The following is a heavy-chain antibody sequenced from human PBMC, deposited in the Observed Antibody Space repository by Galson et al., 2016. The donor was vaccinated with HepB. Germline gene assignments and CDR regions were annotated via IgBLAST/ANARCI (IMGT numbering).Heavy chain of an antibody. Sequence: QSGAEVKKPGESLRISCQGSGYSFTSYWIGWVRQMPGKGLEWMGIIYPGDSDTRYGPSFQGQVSFSADKSISTAYLQWSSLKASDTAMYYCASLGGGVPGTTFDAFDIWGQGTMVTVSS. J-gene: IGHJ3*02. CDR2: IYPGDSDT. CDR1: GYSFTSYW. CDR3: ASLGGGVPGTTFDAFDI. V-gene: IGHV5-51*01. D-gene: IGHD1-1*01.